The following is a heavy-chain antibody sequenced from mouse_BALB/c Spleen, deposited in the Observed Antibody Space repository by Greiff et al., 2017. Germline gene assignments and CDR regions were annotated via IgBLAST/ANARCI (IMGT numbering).Heavy chain of an antibody. CDR1: GYTFTSYW. Sequence: VKLMESGAELAKPGASVKMSCKASGYTFTSYWMHWVKQRPGQGLEWIGYINPSTGYTEYNQKFKDKATLTADKSSSTAYMQLSNLTSEDSAVYYCARATYFDYWGQGTTLTVSS. D-gene: IGHD6-1*01. CDR2: INPSTGYT. J-gene: IGHJ2*01. CDR3: ARATYFDY. V-gene: IGHV1-7*01.